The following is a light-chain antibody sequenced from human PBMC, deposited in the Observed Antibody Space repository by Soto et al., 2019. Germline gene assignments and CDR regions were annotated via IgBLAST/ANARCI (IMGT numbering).Light chain of an antibody. Sequence: DIQMTQSASTLSSSVGDSVTLTGRASQSVGNRLAWYQQKPGKAPKLLIYKASSLQSGVPSRFSGSGSGTEFTLTILSLQPDDFATYFCQQYNFYGTFGQGTKVDIK. CDR3: QQYNFYGT. J-gene: IGKJ1*01. V-gene: IGKV1-5*03. CDR2: KAS. CDR1: QSVGNR.